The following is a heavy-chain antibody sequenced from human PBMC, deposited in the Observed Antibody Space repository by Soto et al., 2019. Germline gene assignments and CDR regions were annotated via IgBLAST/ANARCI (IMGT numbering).Heavy chain of an antibody. CDR1: GFTFSDYY. CDR3: ARDTQRSSSWPNYYYGMDV. J-gene: IGHJ6*02. CDR2: ISSSSSYI. D-gene: IGHD6-13*01. Sequence: GGSLRLSCAVSGFTFSDYYMSWIRQAPGKGLEWVSSISSSSSYIYYADSVKGRFTISRDNAKNSLYLQMNSLRAEDTAVYYCARDTQRSSSWPNYYYGMDVWGQGTTVTVSS. V-gene: IGHV3-11*06.